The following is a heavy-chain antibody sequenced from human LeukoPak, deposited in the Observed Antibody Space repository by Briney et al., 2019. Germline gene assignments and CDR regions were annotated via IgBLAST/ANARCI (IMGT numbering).Heavy chain of an antibody. V-gene: IGHV4-61*02. CDR2: IHTNGNT. Sequence: SETLSLTCTVSGGSISSGSYYWSWIRQPAGKGLEWIGRIHTNGNTNYNPSLKSRVTMSVDTSKSQFSLKLTSVTAADTAVYYCAREIGNWNYIDYWGKGTLVTVSS. J-gene: IGHJ4*02. CDR1: GGSISSGSYY. D-gene: IGHD1-1*01. CDR3: AREIGNWNYIDY.